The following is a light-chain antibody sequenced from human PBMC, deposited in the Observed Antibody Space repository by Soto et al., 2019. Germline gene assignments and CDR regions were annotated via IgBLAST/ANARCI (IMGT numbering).Light chain of an antibody. CDR2: DTS. J-gene: IGKJ1*01. Sequence: EIVLTQSPVTLSLSPGERATLSCRASQSVSNSLAWYQQRPGQAPRLLVYDTSNRATGIPDRFSGSGSGTDFTLTISSLEPEDFVVYYCQQRSNWPGTFGQGTKVDIK. CDR1: QSVSNS. V-gene: IGKV3-11*01. CDR3: QQRSNWPGT.